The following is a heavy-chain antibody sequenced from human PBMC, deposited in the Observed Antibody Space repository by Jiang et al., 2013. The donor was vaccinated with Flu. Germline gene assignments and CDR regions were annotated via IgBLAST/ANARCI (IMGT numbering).Heavy chain of an antibody. CDR2: IYYSGST. J-gene: IGHJ6*02. CDR3: ARDLRAGRGRGFGEETGNGYYYYGMDV. D-gene: IGHD3-10*01. V-gene: IGHV4-31*03. CDR1: WLHQQWWLL. Sequence: GLVKPSQTLSLTLHCLWWLHQQWWLLLELDPPAPRKGLEWIGYIYYSGSTYYNPSLKSRVTISVDTSKNQFSLKLSSVTAADTAVYYCARDLRAGRGRGFGEETGNGYYYYGMDVWGQGTTVTVSS.